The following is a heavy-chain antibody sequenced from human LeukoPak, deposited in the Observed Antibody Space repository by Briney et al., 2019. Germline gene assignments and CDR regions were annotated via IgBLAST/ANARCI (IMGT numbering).Heavy chain of an antibody. CDR1: GGTFSSYA. CDR3: ARCGEPPAMSDGGIAVAYDY. Sequence: PSASVKVSCKASGGTFSSYAISWVRQAPGQGLEWMGGIIPIFGTANYAQKFQGRVTITADESTSTAYMELSSPRSEDTAVYYCARCGEPPAMSDGGIAVAYDYWGQGTLVTVSS. D-gene: IGHD6-19*01. V-gene: IGHV1-69*13. J-gene: IGHJ4*02. CDR2: IIPIFGTA.